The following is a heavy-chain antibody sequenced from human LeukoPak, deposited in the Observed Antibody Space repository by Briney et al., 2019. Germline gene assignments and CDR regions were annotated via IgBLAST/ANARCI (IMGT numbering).Heavy chain of an antibody. CDR3: ARDTGDFALDY. V-gene: IGHV3-30-3*01. CDR2: ISYDGSNK. CDR1: GFTFSSYA. J-gene: IGHJ4*02. D-gene: IGHD7-27*01. Sequence: QTGGSLRLSCAASGFTFSSYAMHWVRQAPGKGLEWVAVISYDGSNKYYADSVKGRFTISKDNSKNTLYLQMNSLRAEDTAVYYCARDTGDFALDYWGQGTLVTVSS.